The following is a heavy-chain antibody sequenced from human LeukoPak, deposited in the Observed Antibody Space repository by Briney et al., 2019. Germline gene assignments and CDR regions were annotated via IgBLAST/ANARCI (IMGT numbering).Heavy chain of an antibody. V-gene: IGHV3-23*01. J-gene: IGHJ6*02. CDR2: ISGSGGST. Sequence: GGSLRLSCAASGFTFSSYAMSWVRQAPGKGLEWVSAISGSGGSTYYADSVKGRFTISRDNSKNTLYLQMNSLRAEDTAVYYCAKVNYYDSSGHWNYYYGMDVWGQGTTVTVSS. D-gene: IGHD3-22*01. CDR1: GFTFSSYA. CDR3: AKVNYYDSSGHWNYYYGMDV.